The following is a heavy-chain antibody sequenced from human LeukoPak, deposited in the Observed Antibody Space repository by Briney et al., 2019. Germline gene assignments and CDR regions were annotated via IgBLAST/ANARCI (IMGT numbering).Heavy chain of an antibody. D-gene: IGHD5-12*01. J-gene: IGHJ5*02. Sequence: ASVKVSCKASGYTFTSYGISWVRQAPGQGLEWMGWISAYNGNTNYAQKLQGRVTMTTDTSTSTAYMELRSLRSDDTAVCYCARVEGIGVATINSWFDPWGQGTLVTVSS. CDR3: ARVEGIGVATINSWFDP. V-gene: IGHV1-18*01. CDR2: ISAYNGNT. CDR1: GYTFTSYG.